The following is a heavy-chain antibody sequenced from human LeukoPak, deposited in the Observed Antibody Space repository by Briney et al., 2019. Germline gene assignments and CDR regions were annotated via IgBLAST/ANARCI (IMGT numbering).Heavy chain of an antibody. Sequence: ASVKVSCKASGYTFSSYAMNWVRQAPGQGLEWMGWINTNTGNPTYAQGFTGRFVFSLDTSVSTAYLQISSLQAEDTAIYYCARSNNDGDYLGVGFDYWGQGTLVTVSS. D-gene: IGHD4-17*01. CDR3: ARSNNDGDYLGVGFDY. V-gene: IGHV7-4-1*02. CDR2: INTNTGNP. J-gene: IGHJ4*02. CDR1: GYTFSSYA.